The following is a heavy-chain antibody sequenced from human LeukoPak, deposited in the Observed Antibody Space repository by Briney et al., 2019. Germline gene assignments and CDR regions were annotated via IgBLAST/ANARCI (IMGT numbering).Heavy chain of an antibody. CDR2: IYYSGST. CDR1: GGSISSYY. D-gene: IGHD6-6*01. J-gene: IGHJ4*02. V-gene: IGHV4-59*01. CDR3: ARVGYSSSYSLDY. Sequence: SETLSLSCTVSGGSISSYYWSWIRQPPGKGLEWIGYIYYSGSTNYNPSLKSRVTISVDTSKNQFSLKLSSVTAADTAVYYCARVGYSSSYSLDYWGQGTLVTVSS.